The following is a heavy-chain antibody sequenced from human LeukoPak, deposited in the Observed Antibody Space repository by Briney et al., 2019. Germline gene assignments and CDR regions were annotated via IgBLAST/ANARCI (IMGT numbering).Heavy chain of an antibody. CDR2: ISGSGGST. CDR1: GFTFSSYA. D-gene: IGHD2-8*01. Sequence: ETGGSLRLSCAASGFTFSSYAMSWVRQAPGKGLEWVSAISGSGGSTYYADSVKGRFTISRDNSKNTLYLQMNSLRAEDTAVYYCAKDRVSNCTNGVCYPADDYWGQGTLVTVSS. V-gene: IGHV3-23*01. CDR3: AKDRVSNCTNGVCYPADDY. J-gene: IGHJ4*02.